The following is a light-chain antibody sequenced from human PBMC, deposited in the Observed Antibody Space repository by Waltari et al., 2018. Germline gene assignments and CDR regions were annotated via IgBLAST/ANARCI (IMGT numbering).Light chain of an antibody. J-gene: IGKJ2*01. V-gene: IGKV2-30*01. CDR2: KVS. CDR1: QSLAFSDGKTY. CDR3: MEGAQWYT. Sequence: DVVLTQSPLSLSVTLGQSASVSRRSSQSLAFSDGKTYLNWFHQRPGQSPRRLIYKVSNRESGVPDRISGSGSGTDFALKISRVEAEDVGVYYCMEGAQWYTFGQGTKLEIK.